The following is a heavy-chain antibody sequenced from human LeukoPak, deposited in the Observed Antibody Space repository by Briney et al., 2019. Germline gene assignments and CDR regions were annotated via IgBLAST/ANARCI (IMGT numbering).Heavy chain of an antibody. Sequence: PSETLSLTCTVSGGSISGYYWSWIRQPPGKGLEWIGYINYSGSTNYNPSLKSRVTISLDTSKGQFSLKLTSVTAADTAVFYCARYFDWPWAFDIWGLGTMVTVSS. CDR2: INYSGST. CDR3: ARYFDWPWAFDI. D-gene: IGHD3-9*01. J-gene: IGHJ3*02. CDR1: GGSISGYY. V-gene: IGHV4-59*01.